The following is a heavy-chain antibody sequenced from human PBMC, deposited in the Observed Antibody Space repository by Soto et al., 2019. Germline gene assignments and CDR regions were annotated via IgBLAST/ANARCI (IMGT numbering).Heavy chain of an antibody. D-gene: IGHD2-15*01. CDR2: IYYSGST. J-gene: IGHJ4*02. Sequence: SETLSLTCTVSGGSICSGDYYWSWIRQPPGKGLEWIGYIYYSGSTYYNPSLKSRVTISVDTSKNQFSLKLSSVTAADTAVYYCARIVVVVAATPYFDYWGQGTLVTVSS. CDR3: ARIVVVVAATPYFDY. CDR1: GGSICSGDYY. V-gene: IGHV4-30-4*01.